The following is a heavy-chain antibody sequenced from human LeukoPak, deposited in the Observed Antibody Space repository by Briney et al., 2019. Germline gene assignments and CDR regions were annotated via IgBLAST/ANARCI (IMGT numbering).Heavy chain of an antibody. Sequence: ASVKVSCKASGYTFTGYYMHWVRQAPGQGLEWMGWINPNSGGTNYAQKFQGRVTMTRDTSISTAYMELSRLRSDDTAVYYCARALITMVRGALDYWGQGTLVTVSS. J-gene: IGHJ4*02. CDR3: ARALITMVRGALDY. CDR1: GYTFTGYY. V-gene: IGHV1-2*02. CDR2: INPNSGGT. D-gene: IGHD3-10*01.